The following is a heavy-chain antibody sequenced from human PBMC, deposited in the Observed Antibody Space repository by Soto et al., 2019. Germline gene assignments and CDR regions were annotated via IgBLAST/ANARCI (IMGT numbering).Heavy chain of an antibody. CDR2: VTHSGST. CDR1: GGSLRGSY. Sequence: QVHLQQWGAGLLKPSETLSLTCGVYGGSLRGSYWSWLRQPPGKALEWLGKVTHSGSTTFNPSLKSRVSVSVDTSDNQFSLKLTSVTAADTAVYYCARGHIPVYGPVPDYFDSWGQGTRVTVSS. D-gene: IGHD2-21*01. CDR3: ARGHIPVYGPVPDYFDS. V-gene: IGHV4-34*02. J-gene: IGHJ4*02.